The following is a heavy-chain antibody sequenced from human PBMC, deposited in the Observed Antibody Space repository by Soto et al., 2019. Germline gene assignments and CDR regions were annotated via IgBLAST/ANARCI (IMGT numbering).Heavy chain of an antibody. D-gene: IGHD6-19*01. J-gene: IGHJ4*02. CDR2: INHSGST. CDR1: GGSFSGYY. Sequence: QMQLQQWGAGLLKPSETLSLTCAVYGGSFSGYYWSWIRQPPGKGLEWIGEINHSGSTNYNPSLKSRVTISVDTSKNQFSLKLSSVTAADTAVYYYARGPEGIAVAGTFDYWGQGTLVTVSS. CDR3: ARGPEGIAVAGTFDY. V-gene: IGHV4-34*01.